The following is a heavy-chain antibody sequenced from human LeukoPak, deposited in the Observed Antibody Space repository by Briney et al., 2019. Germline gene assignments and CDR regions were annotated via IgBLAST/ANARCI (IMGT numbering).Heavy chain of an antibody. D-gene: IGHD7-27*01. CDR2: IYYSGST. Sequence: KPSETLSLTCTVSGGSISSYYWSWIRQPPGKGLEWIGYIYYSGSTNYNPSLKSRVTISVDTSKNQFSLKLSSVTAADTAVYYCARLAVSGHEYFQHWGQGTLVTVSP. CDR1: GGSISSYY. V-gene: IGHV4-59*08. J-gene: IGHJ1*01. CDR3: ARLAVSGHEYFQH.